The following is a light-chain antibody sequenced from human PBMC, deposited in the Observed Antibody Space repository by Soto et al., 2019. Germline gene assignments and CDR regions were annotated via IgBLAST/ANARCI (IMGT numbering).Light chain of an antibody. Sequence: QSVLTQPPSVSAAPGQKVTISCSGSSSNIGYNCVSWYQHLPGTGPKLVIYTNNQRPSGVPDRFSGSRSGTSASLAISGLQSEDEADYYCATWDDSLTGVIFGGGTKLTVL. J-gene: IGLJ2*01. V-gene: IGLV1-44*01. CDR2: TNN. CDR3: ATWDDSLTGVI. CDR1: SSNIGYNC.